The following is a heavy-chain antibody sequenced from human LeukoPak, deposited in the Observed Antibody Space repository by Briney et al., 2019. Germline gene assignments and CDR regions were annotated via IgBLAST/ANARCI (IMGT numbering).Heavy chain of an antibody. CDR3: ARQLLYYYGSGSYYFDY. CDR1: GGSISSSSYY. V-gene: IGHV4-39*01. CDR2: IYYSGST. Sequence: SETLSLTCTVSGGSISSSSYYWGWIRQPPGKGLEWIGSIYYSGSTYYNPSLKSRVTISVDTSKNQFSLKLSSVTAADTAVYYCARQLLYYYGSGSYYFDYWGQGTLVTVSS. D-gene: IGHD3-10*01. J-gene: IGHJ4*02.